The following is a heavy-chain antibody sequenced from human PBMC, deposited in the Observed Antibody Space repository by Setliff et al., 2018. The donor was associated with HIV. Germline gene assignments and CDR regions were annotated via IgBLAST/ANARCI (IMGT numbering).Heavy chain of an antibody. J-gene: IGHJ6*02. CDR1: GYTFSQYG. D-gene: IGHD3-10*01. CDR3: AREGVREPPSNTLYYGMDV. V-gene: IGHV1-18*01. CDR2: ISTYNGQR. Sequence: ASVKVSCKSSGYTFSQYGISWVRQAPGQGLEWMGWISTYNGQRNYAQKVQGRVTFTTDTSTSTAYMDLRSLRSDDTAVYYCAREGVREPPSNTLYYGMDVWGQGTTVTVSS.